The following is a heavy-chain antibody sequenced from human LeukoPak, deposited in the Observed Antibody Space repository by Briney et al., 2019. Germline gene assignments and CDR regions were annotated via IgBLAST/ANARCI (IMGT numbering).Heavy chain of an antibody. Sequence: GGSLRLSCAASGFTFSSYAMHWVRQAPGKGLEWVSIISGSGRSTYYPDSVKDRFAISRDNSKNTLYLQMNSLRAEDTAVYYCARRQPEGYYLYMDVWGKGTTATVSS. CDR1: GFTFSSYA. J-gene: IGHJ6*03. CDR2: ISGSGRST. V-gene: IGHV3-23*01. D-gene: IGHD3-22*01. CDR3: ARRQPEGYYLYMDV.